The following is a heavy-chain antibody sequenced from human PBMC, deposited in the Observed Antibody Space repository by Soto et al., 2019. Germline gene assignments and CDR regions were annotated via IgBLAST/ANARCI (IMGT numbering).Heavy chain of an antibody. Sequence: AETLSLTGTVSGGSISSRSYYWGWIRQPQGKGLEWIGSISYSGSTSYNPSLKRRGTISVETSKNHFSLKLSSVTAADTAVYYCARLHLTMLRRVLYCSYGTDPWGQGTT. CDR1: GGSISSRSYY. D-gene: IGHD3-10*01. CDR2: ISYSGST. V-gene: IGHV4-39*01. CDR3: ARLHLTMLRRVLYCSYGTDP. J-gene: IGHJ6*02.